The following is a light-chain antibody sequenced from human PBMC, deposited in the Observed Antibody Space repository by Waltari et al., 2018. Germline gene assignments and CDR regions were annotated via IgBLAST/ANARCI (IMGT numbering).Light chain of an antibody. Sequence: YYLTQPLSVSVALGQTARITRWGNNIGSKNVHWYQQKPGQAPVLVIYRDSNRPSGIPERFSGSNSGNTATLTISRAQAGDEADYYCQVWDSSTVVFGGGTKLTVL. J-gene: IGLJ2*01. CDR2: RDS. CDR1: NIGSKN. V-gene: IGLV3-9*01. CDR3: QVWDSSTVV.